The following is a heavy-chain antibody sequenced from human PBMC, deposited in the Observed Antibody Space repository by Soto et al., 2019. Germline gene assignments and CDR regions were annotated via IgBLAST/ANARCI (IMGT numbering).Heavy chain of an antibody. CDR2: IYYSGST. CDR1: GGSISSSSYY. J-gene: IGHJ4*02. CDR3: ARLSYEQLLFDY. V-gene: IGHV4-39*01. Sequence: SETLSLTCTVSGGSISSSSYYWGWIRQPPGKGLEWIGSIYYSGSTYYNPSLKSRVTISVDTSKNQFSLKLSSVTAADTAVYYCARLSYEQLLFDYWGQGTLVTVSS. D-gene: IGHD6-6*01.